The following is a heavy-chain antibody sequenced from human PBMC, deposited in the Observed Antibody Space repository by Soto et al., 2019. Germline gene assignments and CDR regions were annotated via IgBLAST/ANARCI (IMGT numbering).Heavy chain of an antibody. CDR1: GGSISSGDYY. CDR2: IYYSGST. V-gene: IGHV4-30-4*01. J-gene: IGHJ5*02. Sequence: QVQLQESGPGLVKPSQTLSLTCTVSGGSISSGDYYWSWIRQPPGKGLEWIGYIYYSGSTYYNPSLKSRVTISVDPSKNQFSLKLSSVTAADTAVYYCARGYTAMDSSGWFDPWGQGTLVTVSS. CDR3: ARGYTAMDSSGWFDP. D-gene: IGHD5-18*01.